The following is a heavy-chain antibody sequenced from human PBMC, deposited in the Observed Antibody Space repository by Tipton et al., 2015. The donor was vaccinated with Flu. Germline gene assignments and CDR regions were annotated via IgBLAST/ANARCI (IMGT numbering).Heavy chain of an antibody. Sequence: SLRLSCAASGFTVSSNYMSWVRQAPGKGLEWVSVIYSGGSTYYADSVKGRFTISRDNSKNTLYLQMNSLRAEDTAVYYCVRFYCGGECYSSWGQGTLVTVSS. CDR2: IYSGGST. CDR3: VRFYCGGECYSS. V-gene: IGHV3-53*01. J-gene: IGHJ4*02. D-gene: IGHD2-21*01. CDR1: GFTVSSNY.